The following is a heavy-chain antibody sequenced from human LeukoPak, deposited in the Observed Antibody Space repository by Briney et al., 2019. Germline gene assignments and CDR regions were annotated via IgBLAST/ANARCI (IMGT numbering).Heavy chain of an antibody. CDR2: MYYSGSN. D-gene: IGHD3-22*01. Sequence: SQTLSLTRTVSGGSISSGDYYWSSIRQPPGKGLEWIAYMYYSGSNYYTPSLKSRVTMSADTSKNQLSLKLSSVTAADTAVYYCARPYYYDSRIDPWGQGILVTVSS. CDR3: ARPYYYDSRIDP. CDR1: GGSISSGDYY. V-gene: IGHV4-30-4*01. J-gene: IGHJ5*02.